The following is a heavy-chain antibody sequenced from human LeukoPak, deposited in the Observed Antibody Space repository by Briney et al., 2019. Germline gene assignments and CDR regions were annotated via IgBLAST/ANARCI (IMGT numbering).Heavy chain of an antibody. D-gene: IGHD3-22*01. CDR1: GGSISSYY. Sequence: SETLSLTCTVSGGSISSYYWSWIRQPPGKGLEWIGYIYYSGSTNYNPSLKSRVTISVDTSKNQFSLKLSSVTAADTAVYYCARMANYYDSSGYYPGAFDIWGQGTMVTVSS. CDR3: ARMANYYDSSGYYPGAFDI. V-gene: IGHV4-59*01. CDR2: IYYSGST. J-gene: IGHJ3*02.